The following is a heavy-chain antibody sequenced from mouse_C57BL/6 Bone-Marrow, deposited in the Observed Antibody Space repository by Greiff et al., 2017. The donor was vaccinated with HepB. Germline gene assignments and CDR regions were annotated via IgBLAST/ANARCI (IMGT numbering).Heavy chain of an antibody. Sequence: VQLQQSGPELVKPGASVKLSCKASGYTFTSYDINWVKQRPGQGLEWIGAIYPGNSDTSYNQKFKGKAKLTAVTSASTAYMELSSLTNEDSAVYYCTSPFYYGTYFDYWGQGTTLTVSS. CDR3: TSPFYYGTYFDY. CDR2: IYPGNSDT. CDR1: GYTFTSYD. V-gene: IGHV1-5*01. D-gene: IGHD1-1*01. J-gene: IGHJ2*01.